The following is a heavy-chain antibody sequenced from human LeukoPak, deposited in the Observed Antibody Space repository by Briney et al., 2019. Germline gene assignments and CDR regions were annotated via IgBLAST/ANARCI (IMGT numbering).Heavy chain of an antibody. CDR3: ARTAANGDY. V-gene: IGHV1-69*06. D-gene: IGHD6-13*01. J-gene: IGHJ4*02. Sequence: GASVTVSCKASGGTFSSYAISWVRQAPGQGLEWMGGIIPIFGTANYAQKFQGRVTITADKSTSTAYMELNSLRSEDTAVYYCARTAANGDYWGQGTLVTVSS. CDR2: IIPIFGTA. CDR1: GGTFSSYA.